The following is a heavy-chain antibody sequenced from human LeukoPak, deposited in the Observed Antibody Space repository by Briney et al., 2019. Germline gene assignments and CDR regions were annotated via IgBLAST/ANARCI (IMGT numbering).Heavy chain of an antibody. CDR3: ARDWPQLLWFGDDSPNAWFDP. CDR2: INPNSGGT. J-gene: IGHJ5*02. V-gene: IGHV1-2*02. D-gene: IGHD3-10*01. CDR1: GYTFTGYY. Sequence: ASVKVSCKASGYTFTGYYMHWVRQAPGQGLEWMGWINPNSGGTNYAQKFQGRVTMTRDTSISTAYMELSRLRSDDTAVYYCARDWPQLLWFGDDSPNAWFDPWGQGTLVTVSS.